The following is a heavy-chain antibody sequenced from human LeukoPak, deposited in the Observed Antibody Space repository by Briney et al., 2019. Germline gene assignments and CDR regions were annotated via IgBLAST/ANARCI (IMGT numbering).Heavy chain of an antibody. Sequence: GGSLRLSCAASGFAFSSYWMGWVRQAPGKGLEWVANIKQDGSEKYYVDSVKGRFTISRANAKNSLYLQMNSLRAEDTAVYYCALNFGYSKYYGMDVWAKGPRSPSP. CDR1: GFAFSSYW. CDR2: IKQDGSEK. V-gene: IGHV3-7*03. D-gene: IGHD6-13*01. CDR3: ALNFGYSKYYGMDV. J-gene: IGHJ6*02.